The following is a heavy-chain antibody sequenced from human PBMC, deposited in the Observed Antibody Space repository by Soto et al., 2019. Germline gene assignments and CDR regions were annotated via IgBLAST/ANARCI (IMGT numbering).Heavy chain of an antibody. J-gene: IGHJ5*02. Sequence: ASVKVSCKAPRYIFTAYFMHWVRQAPGQGLEWMGWINPNNGATHYGLSFQGRVTMTRDTSISAAYMDLSSLRSDDTAVYYCASHDPGAWFDPWGQGTLVTVSS. CDR1: RYIFTAYF. V-gene: IGHV1-2*02. CDR3: ASHDPGAWFDP. D-gene: IGHD1-1*01. CDR2: INPNNGAT.